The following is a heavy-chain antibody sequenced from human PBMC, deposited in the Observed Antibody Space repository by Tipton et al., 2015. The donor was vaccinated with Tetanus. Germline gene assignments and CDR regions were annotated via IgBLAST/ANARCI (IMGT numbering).Heavy chain of an antibody. CDR2: VYYTGST. V-gene: IGHV4-59*08. J-gene: IGHJ4*02. D-gene: IGHD5-12*01. CDR3: ARPGVGGYTGYYFDF. CDR1: GDSVSGYY. Sequence: TLSLTCTVSGDSVSGYYWSWIRQPPGKGLEWIGYVYYTGSTNHNPSLKSRVTISVDTSKNQFSLKLDSVTAADAAVYYCARPGVGGYTGYYFDFWGQGTVVTVSS.